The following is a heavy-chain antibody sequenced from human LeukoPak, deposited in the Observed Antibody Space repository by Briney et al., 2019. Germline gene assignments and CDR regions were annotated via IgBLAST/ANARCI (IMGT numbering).Heavy chain of an antibody. CDR3: WEDVWFGELFEENY. V-gene: IGHV3-23*01. CDR2: ISGSGGST. CDR1: GFTFSSYA. J-gene: IGHJ4*02. Sequence: GASLRLSCAASGFTFSSYAMSWVRQAPGKGLEWVSAISGSGGSTYYADSVKGRFTISRDNSKNTLYLQMNSLRAEDTAVYYWWEDVWFGELFEENYRGQRTLVTVSS. D-gene: IGHD3-10*01.